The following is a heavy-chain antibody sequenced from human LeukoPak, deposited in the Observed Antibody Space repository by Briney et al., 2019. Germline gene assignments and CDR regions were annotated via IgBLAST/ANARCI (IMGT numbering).Heavy chain of an antibody. V-gene: IGHV1-2*02. D-gene: IGHD6-13*01. CDR3: VRDAIAAAGTGG. CDR1: GYTFTDYY. CDR2: INPKSGGT. Sequence: ASVKVSCKASGYTFTDYYMHWVRQAPGQGLEWMGWINPKSGGTNYAQNFQGRVTMTRDTSISTAYMELSGLRSDDRVVYYCVRDAIAAAGTGGWGQGTLVTVSS. J-gene: IGHJ4*02.